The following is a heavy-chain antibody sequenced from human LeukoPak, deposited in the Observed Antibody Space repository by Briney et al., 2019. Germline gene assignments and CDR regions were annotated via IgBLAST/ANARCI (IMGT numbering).Heavy chain of an antibody. CDR1: GYTFTNYD. D-gene: IGHD1-1*01. Sequence: ASVKVSCKTSGYTFTNYDINWGRQAPGQGLEWMGWMNPNSGSTDYAQKFQGRVTMTRDTSISTAYMELSSLRSEDTALYYCARGVATNYWGQGTLVTVSS. V-gene: IGHV1-8*01. CDR3: ARGVATNY. J-gene: IGHJ4*02. CDR2: MNPNSGST.